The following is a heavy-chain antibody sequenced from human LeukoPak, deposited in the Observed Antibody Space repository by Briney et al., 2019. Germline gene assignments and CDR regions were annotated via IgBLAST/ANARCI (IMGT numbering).Heavy chain of an antibody. V-gene: IGHV1-2*02. D-gene: IGHD2-2*01. J-gene: IGHJ6*02. CDR2: INPNSGGT. CDR1: GGTXSSYA. CDR3: ARAWGDCSSTSCYYYYGMDV. Sequence: GSSVKVSCKASGGTXSSYATSWVRQAPGQGLEWMGWINPNSGGTNYAQKFQGRVTMTRDTSISTAYMELSRLRSDDTAVYYCARAWGDCSSTSCYYYYGMDVWGQGTPVTVSS.